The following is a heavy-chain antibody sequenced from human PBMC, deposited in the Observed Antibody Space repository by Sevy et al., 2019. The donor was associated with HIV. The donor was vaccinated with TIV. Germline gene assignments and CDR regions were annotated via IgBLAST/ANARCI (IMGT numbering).Heavy chain of an antibody. D-gene: IGHD1-7*01. CDR3: SRDRRNYAGQYFDY. CDR2: ISSGSTYT. CDR1: GFTFSDYY. Sequence: GGSLRLSCAVSGFTFSDYYMSWIRQAPGKGLEWVSDISSGSTYTKYADSVKGQFTISRDNAKNSLYLQMNSLRVEDTAVYYCSRDRRNYAGQYFDYWGQGTLVTVSS. J-gene: IGHJ4*02. V-gene: IGHV3-11*06.